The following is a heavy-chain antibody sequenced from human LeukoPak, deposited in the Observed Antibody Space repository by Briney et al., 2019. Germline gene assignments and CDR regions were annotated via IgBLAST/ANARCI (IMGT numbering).Heavy chain of an antibody. CDR1: GFTFSSYA. D-gene: IGHD4-17*01. J-gene: IGHJ4*02. CDR2: ISYDGSNK. Sequence: GRSLRLSCAASGFTFSSYAMHWVRQAPGKGLEWVAVISYDGSNKYYADSVKGRFTISRDNSKNTLYLQMNSLRAEDTAVYYCARDYPTLYGVYLLDYWGQGTLVTVSS. V-gene: IGHV3-30-3*01. CDR3: ARDYPTLYGVYLLDY.